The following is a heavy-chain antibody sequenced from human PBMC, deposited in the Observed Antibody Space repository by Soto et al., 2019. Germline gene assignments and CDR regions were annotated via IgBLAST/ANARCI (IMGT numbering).Heavy chain of an antibody. Sequence: GGSLRLSCAASGFACGDHAMSWVRPAPGKGLESVPAISGSGGITYYEDSVEGRFPISRDNAKNTLYLQMNSMKAADTAVYYCAKGLLILVRKVITPRHYYYDMDGRRKGSTGTV. CDR2: ISGSGGIT. CDR3: AKGLLILVRKVITPRHYYYDMDG. J-gene: IGHJ6*01. D-gene: IGHD3-10*01. V-gene: IGHV3-23*01. CDR1: GFACGDHA.